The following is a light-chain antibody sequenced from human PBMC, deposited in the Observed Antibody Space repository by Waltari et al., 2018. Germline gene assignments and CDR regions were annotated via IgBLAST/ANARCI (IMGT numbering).Light chain of an antibody. Sequence: QSVLTQPPSQSGTPGQRVTMSCSGSRPNIGSYSVNWYQQLPGKAPRLLMHSNDQRPSGVPGRFSASKSGTSASLDISGLQSEDEGDYYCAAWDDSLSGAWVCGGGTKLTVL. CDR3: AAWDDSLSGAWV. CDR2: SND. J-gene: IGLJ3*02. V-gene: IGLV1-44*01. CDR1: RPNIGSYS.